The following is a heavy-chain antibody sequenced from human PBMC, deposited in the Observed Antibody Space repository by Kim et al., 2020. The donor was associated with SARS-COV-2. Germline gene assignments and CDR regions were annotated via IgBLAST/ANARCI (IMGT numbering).Heavy chain of an antibody. V-gene: IGHV3-64D*06. CDR2: ISISGDNT. Sequence: GGSLRLSCSGSRFTFSDYAMHWVRQAPGKGLEPVATISISGDNTHYGDSVKGRFTISRDNSKNTQHLQMSSLRADDTAIYYCVKDLTYSYDLWGQGTLVIVSS. D-gene: IGHD5-18*01. CDR3: VKDLTYSYDL. J-gene: IGHJ5*02. CDR1: RFTFSDYA.